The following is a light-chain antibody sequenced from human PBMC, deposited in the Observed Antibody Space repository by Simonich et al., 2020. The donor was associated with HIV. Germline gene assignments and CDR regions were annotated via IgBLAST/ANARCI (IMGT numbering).Light chain of an antibody. CDR2: DAS. CDR3: QQYHNVPLT. J-gene: IGKJ4*01. V-gene: IGKV1-33*01. Sequence: DIQMTQSPSSLSASVGDRVTITCQASQDIANSLNWYQQKPGKAPKLLIFDASNLETGVPSRFSGSASRTDFTFAISSLQPEDIATYFCQQYHNVPLTFAGGTKVEIK. CDR1: QDIANS.